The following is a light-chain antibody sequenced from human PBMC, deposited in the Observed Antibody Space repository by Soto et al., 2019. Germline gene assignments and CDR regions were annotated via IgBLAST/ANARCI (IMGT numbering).Light chain of an antibody. CDR2: EVS. CDR3: ISYTSSNTWM. V-gene: IGLV2-14*01. Sequence: QSVLTQPASVSASPGQSITIPCTGTNSDVGLYNYVSWYQQHPGKAPKLLIYEVSNRPSGVSNRFSGSKSGNTASLTISGLQAEDEADYYCISYTSSNTWMFGGGTKLTVL. CDR1: NSDVGLYNY. J-gene: IGLJ3*02.